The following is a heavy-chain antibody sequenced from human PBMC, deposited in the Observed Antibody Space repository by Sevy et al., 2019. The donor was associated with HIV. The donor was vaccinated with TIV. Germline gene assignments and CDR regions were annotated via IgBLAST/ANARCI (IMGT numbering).Heavy chain of an antibody. J-gene: IGHJ4*02. D-gene: IGHD1-26*01. V-gene: IGHV3-30-3*01. CDR1: GFTFSSYA. CDR3: ARVSGIVGAIHGEFDY. Sequence: GGSLRLSCAASGFTFSSYAMHWVRQAPGKGLEWVAVISYDGSNKYYADSVKGRFTISRDNSKNMLFLQMNSLRAEDTAVYYCARVSGIVGAIHGEFDYWGQGTLVTVSS. CDR2: ISYDGSNK.